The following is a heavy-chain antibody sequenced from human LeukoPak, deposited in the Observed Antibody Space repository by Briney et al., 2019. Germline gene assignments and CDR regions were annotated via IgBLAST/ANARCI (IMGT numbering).Heavy chain of an antibody. CDR1: VFTFSSYG. CDR2: IWYDGSNK. Sequence: GGSLRLSCAASVFTFSSYGMHWVRQAPGKGLEWVALIWYDGSNKYYADSVKGRFTISRDNSKNTLYLQMDSLRPEDTAIYHCAADYNILTGYFSDLGYWGQGTLVTVSS. D-gene: IGHD3-9*01. V-gene: IGHV3-33*01. CDR3: AADYNILTGYFSDLGY. J-gene: IGHJ4*02.